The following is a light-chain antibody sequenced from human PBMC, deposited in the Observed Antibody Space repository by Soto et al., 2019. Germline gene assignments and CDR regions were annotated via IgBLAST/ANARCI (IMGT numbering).Light chain of an antibody. J-gene: IGKJ1*01. Sequence: EIVMTQSPATLSVSPGERATLSCRASQSVSSNLAWYQQKPGQAPRLLIYGASTRITGITARFSSSGSGTDFTSTIISLQSKDFAVYYYQQYNNWPQTFGQGTKVEIK. CDR1: QSVSSN. CDR2: GAS. CDR3: QQYNNWPQT. V-gene: IGKV3-15*01.